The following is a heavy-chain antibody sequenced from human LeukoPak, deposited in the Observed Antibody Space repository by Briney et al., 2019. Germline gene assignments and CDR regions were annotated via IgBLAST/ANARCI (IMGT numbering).Heavy chain of an antibody. CDR3: ARSEWFGELVYYFDY. Sequence: GGSLRLSCAASGFTFSSYWMSWVRQAPGKGVEWVANIKQDGSEKYYVDSVKGRFTISRDNAKNSLYLQMNSLRAEDTAVYYCARSEWFGELVYYFDYWGQGTLVTVSS. D-gene: IGHD3-10*01. CDR2: IKQDGSEK. J-gene: IGHJ4*02. V-gene: IGHV3-7*03. CDR1: GFTFSSYW.